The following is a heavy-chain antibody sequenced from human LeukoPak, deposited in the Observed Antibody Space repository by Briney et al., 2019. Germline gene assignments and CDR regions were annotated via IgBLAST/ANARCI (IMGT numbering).Heavy chain of an antibody. CDR3: ARLRSGYYLDY. CDR2: IYTSGST. V-gene: IGHV4-61*02. J-gene: IGHJ4*02. Sequence: PSQTLSLTCTVSGGSISSGSYYCGSIRQPAGKGLEWIGRIYTSGSTNYNPSLKRRVTISVDTSKNQFSLKLSSVTAADTAVYYCARLRSGYYLDYWGQGTLVTVSS. CDR1: GGSISSGSYY. D-gene: IGHD3-22*01.